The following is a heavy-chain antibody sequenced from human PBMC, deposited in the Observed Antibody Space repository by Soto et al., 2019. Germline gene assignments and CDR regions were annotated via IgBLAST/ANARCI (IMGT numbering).Heavy chain of an antibody. CDR2: IYYSGNT. Sequence: PSETLSLTCTVSGGSISSGDYYWSWIRQPPGKGLEWIGYIYYSGNTYYNPSLKSRVTISVDTSKNQFSLKLSSVTAADTAVYYCARDYYDSSGYRNFDYWGKGTLVTVSS. V-gene: IGHV4-30-4*01. D-gene: IGHD3-22*01. CDR3: ARDYYDSSGYRNFDY. CDR1: GGSISSGDYY. J-gene: IGHJ4*02.